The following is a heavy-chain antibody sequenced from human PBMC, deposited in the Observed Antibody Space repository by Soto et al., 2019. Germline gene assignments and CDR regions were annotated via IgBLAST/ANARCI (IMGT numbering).Heavy chain of an antibody. D-gene: IGHD3-16*02. CDR1: ADTFTTYA. J-gene: IGHJ5*02. Sequence: GASVKVSCKAPADTFTTYAFTWVRQAPGQGLEWMGWISAYNGNRKYAQKFQGRVTITADESTSTAYMELSSLRSEDTAVYYCARGKDMITFGGVIVMNGVGWFDPWGQGTLVTVSS. V-gene: IGHV1-18*04. CDR2: ISAYNGNR. CDR3: ARGKDMITFGGVIVMNGVGWFDP.